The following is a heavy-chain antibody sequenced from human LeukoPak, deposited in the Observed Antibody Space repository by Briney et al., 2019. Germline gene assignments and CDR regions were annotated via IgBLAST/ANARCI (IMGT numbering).Heavy chain of an antibody. J-gene: IGHJ6*02. V-gene: IGHV1-2*02. Sequence: ASVKVSCQAFGYDFRNHYVHWVRQAPGQGLEWVEWINPQTGFTMFAEKFQGRATVTGDTSTNTVFLELPSLRSDDTATFYCARDQADNYYGMDLWGQGTTVIVSS. CDR1: GYDFRNHY. CDR2: INPQTGFT. CDR3: ARDQADNYYGMDL.